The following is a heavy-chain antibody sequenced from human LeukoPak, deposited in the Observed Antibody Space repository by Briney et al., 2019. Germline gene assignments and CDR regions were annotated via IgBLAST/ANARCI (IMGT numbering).Heavy chain of an antibody. CDR3: ARGCSSTSCCFDY. V-gene: IGHV3-53*01. CDR2: IYSGGSI. J-gene: IGHJ4*02. Sequence: GGSLRLSCAASGFTFSNYGMSWVRQAPGKGLEWVSVIYSGGSIYYTDSVKGRFTISRDNSKNTLYLQMNSLRAEDTAIYYCARGCSSTSCCFDYWGQGTLVTVSS. CDR1: GFTFSNYG. D-gene: IGHD2-2*01.